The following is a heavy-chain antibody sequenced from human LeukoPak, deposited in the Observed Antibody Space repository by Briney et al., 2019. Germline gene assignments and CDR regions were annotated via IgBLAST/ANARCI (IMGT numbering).Heavy chain of an antibody. V-gene: IGHV4-59*01. Sequence: SETLSLTCTVSSGSISSYYWSWIRQPPGRGLEWIGYIYYSGSTNYNPSLKSRVTISLDTSKNQFSLKLSSVTAADTAVYYCASSRDIVPYYWGQGTLVTVSS. CDR1: SGSISSYY. CDR3: ASSRDIVPYY. CDR2: IYYSGST. J-gene: IGHJ4*02. D-gene: IGHD2-8*01.